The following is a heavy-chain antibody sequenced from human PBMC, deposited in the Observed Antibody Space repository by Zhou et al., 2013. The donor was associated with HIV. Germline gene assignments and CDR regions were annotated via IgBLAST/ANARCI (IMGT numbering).Heavy chain of an antibody. J-gene: IGHJ4*02. CDR3: ARDPAFWKSYYFDY. D-gene: IGHD3-3*01. Sequence: QVQLQESGPGLVKPSETLSLTCAVSSYSISSGSYWGWIRQPPRKGLEWIGGIYHSGSTYSNPSLKSRVTISVDTSKNQFSLKLSSVTAADTAVYYCARDPAFWKSYYFDYWGQGTLVTVSS. CDR2: IYHSGST. V-gene: IGHV4-38-2*02. CDR1: SYSISSGSY.